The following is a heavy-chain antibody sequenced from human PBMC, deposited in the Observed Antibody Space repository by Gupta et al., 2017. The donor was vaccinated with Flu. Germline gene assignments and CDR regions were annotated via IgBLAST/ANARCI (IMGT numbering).Heavy chain of an antibody. D-gene: IGHD3-9*01. J-gene: IGHJ6*02. CDR1: GYTFTSYG. CDR3: ARDVLHYDILSGAYYYYGMDV. V-gene: IGHV1-18*01. CDR2: ISAYNGNT. Sequence: QVQLVQSGAEVKKPGASVKVSCKASGYTFTSYGISWVRQAPGQGLEWMGWISAYNGNTNYAQKLQGRVTMTRDTSTSTAYMELRSLRSDDTAVYYCARDVLHYDILSGAYYYYGMDVWGQGTTVTVSS.